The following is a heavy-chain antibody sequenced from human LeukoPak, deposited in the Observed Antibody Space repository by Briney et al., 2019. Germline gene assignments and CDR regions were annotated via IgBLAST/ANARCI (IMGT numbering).Heavy chain of an antibody. V-gene: IGHV3-21*01. J-gene: IGHJ4*02. D-gene: IGHD5-24*01. CDR1: GFTFSSYS. Sequence: GGSLRLSCAASGFTFSSYSMNWVRQAPGKGLEWVSSISSSSSYIYYADSVKGRFTISRDNAKNSLYLQMNSLRAEDTAVYYCAREDGRWLQLNSIDYWGQGTLVTVSS. CDR2: ISSSSSYI. CDR3: AREDGRWLQLNSIDY.